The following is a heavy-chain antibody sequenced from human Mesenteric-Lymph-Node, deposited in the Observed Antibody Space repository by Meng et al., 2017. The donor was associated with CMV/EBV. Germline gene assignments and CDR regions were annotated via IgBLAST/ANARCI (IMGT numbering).Heavy chain of an antibody. CDR3: ARDLPSYSGHIHMDV. D-gene: IGHD4-23*01. CDR2: IRYDGSNK. J-gene: IGHJ6*02. V-gene: IGHV3-30*02. CDR1: GFTFIGYG. Sequence: GESLKISCAASGFTFIGYGMHWVRQAPGKGLEWVAFIRYDGSNKYYMDSVKGRFTISRDNSKNTLYLQMNSLRPDDTAVYYCARDLPSYSGHIHMDVWGQGTTVTVSS.